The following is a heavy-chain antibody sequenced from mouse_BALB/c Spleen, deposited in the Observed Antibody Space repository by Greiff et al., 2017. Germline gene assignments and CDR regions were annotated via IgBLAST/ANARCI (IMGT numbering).Heavy chain of an antibody. CDR2: ISSGGSYT. CDR3: TRAGYGSSSWFAY. J-gene: IGHJ3*01. V-gene: IGHV5-6-4*01. CDR1: GFTFSSYT. D-gene: IGHD1-1*01. Sequence: EVKLQESGGGLVKPGGSLKLSCAASGFTFSSYTMSWVRQTPEKRLEWVATISSGGSYTYYPDSVKGRFTISRDNAKNTLYLQMSSLKSEDTAMYYCTRAGYGSSSWFAYWGQGTLVTVSA.